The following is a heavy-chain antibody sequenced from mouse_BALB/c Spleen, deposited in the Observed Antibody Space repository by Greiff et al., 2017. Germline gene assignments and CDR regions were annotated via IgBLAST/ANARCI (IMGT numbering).Heavy chain of an antibody. J-gene: IGHJ3*01. CDR1: GFSLTSYG. V-gene: IGHV2-9*02. CDR2: IWAGGST. Sequence: VKLVESGPGLVAPSQSLSITCTVSGFSLTSYGVHWVRQPPGKGLEWLGVIWAGGSTNYNSALMSRLSISKDNSKSQVFLKMNSLQTDDTAMYYCAREFDYYGSSFAYWGQGTLVTVSA. D-gene: IGHD1-1*01. CDR3: AREFDYYGSSFAY.